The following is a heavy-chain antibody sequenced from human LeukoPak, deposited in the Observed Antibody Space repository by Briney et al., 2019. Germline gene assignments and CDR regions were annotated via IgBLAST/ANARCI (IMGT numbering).Heavy chain of an antibody. CDR2: ISNGGGTI. J-gene: IGHJ1*01. CDR3: ARDLGQLPHEYFQH. V-gene: IGHV3-48*03. D-gene: IGHD2-2*01. Sequence: GGSLRLSCVASGFTFTSYDFNWVRQAPGKGLEWVSYISNGGGTISYADSVKGRFTISRDNTKNSLYLQMSSLRAEDTAVYYCARDLGQLPHEYFQHWGQGTLVTVSS. CDR1: GFTFTSYD.